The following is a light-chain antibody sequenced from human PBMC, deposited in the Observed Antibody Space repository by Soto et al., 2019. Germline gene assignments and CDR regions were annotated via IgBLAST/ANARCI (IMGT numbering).Light chain of an antibody. CDR2: EVI. V-gene: IGLV2-14*01. CDR1: ISDVGGYNY. J-gene: IGLJ1*01. CDR3: RSYTSSSTYV. Sequence: QPLLTPPASVSGSPGQSITISCTGTISDVGGYNYVSWYQQHPGKAPKLMIYEVINRPSGVSNRFSGYKSGNTASLAISGPQAEDEADYYCRSYTSSSTYVFGTGIKVT.